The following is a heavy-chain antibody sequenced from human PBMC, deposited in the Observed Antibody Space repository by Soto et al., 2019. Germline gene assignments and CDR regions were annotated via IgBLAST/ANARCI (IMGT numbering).Heavy chain of an antibody. CDR2: ISSSSSYI. V-gene: IGHV3-21*01. CDR1: GFTFSSYS. Sequence: EVQLVESGGGLVKPGGSLRLSCAASGFTFSSYSMNWVRQAPGKGLEWVSSISSSSSYIYYADSVKGRFTISRDNAKNSLYLQMNSLRAEDTAVYYCARDQTHLERLEGGGGFDPWGQGTLVTVSS. CDR3: ARDQTHLERLEGGGGFDP. J-gene: IGHJ5*02. D-gene: IGHD1-1*01.